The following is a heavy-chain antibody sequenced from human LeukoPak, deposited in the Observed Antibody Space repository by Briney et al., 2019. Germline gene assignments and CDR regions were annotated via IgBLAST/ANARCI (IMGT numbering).Heavy chain of an antibody. Sequence: PSETLSLTCTVSGGSITSNYWNWIRQPPGKGREWIGHFYHSGNTDYNSNLKSRVTISVDTSKNQVSLKLNSATAADTAVYFCARSRYTSGWYYFDYWGQGTLVIVSS. V-gene: IGHV4-59*01. D-gene: IGHD6-19*01. CDR2: FYHSGNT. J-gene: IGHJ4*02. CDR1: GGSITSNY. CDR3: ARSRYTSGWYYFDY.